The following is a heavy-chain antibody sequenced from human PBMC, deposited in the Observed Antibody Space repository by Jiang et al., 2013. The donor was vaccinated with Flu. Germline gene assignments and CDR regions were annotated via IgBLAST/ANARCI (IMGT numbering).Heavy chain of an antibody. V-gene: IGHV7-4-1*02. D-gene: IGHD3-22*01. CDR2: INTNTGNP. J-gene: IGHJ3*02. Sequence: QSGSELKKPGASVKVSCKASGYTFTSYAMNWVRQAPGQGLEWMGWINTNTGNPTYAQGFTGRFVFSLDTSVSTAYLQISSLKAEDTAVYYCARGKRITMIVVVTGRRCFDIWGQGTMVTVSS. CDR1: GYTFTSYA. CDR3: ARGKRITMIVVVTGRRCFDI.